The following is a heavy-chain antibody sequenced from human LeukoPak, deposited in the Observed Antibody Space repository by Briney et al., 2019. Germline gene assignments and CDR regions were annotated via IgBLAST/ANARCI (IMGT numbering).Heavy chain of an antibody. CDR2: INSDGSST. CDR3: VRGRYVYGVHNWFDP. CDR1: GFTFSSYW. V-gene: IGHV3-74*01. D-gene: IGHD4-17*01. Sequence: GGSLRLSCAASGFTFSSYWMHWVRQGPGKGLVWVSRINSDGSSTTYADSMKGRFTISRDNARTTLYLQMNSLRAEDTAVYYCVRGRYVYGVHNWFDPWGQGTLVTVSS. J-gene: IGHJ5*02.